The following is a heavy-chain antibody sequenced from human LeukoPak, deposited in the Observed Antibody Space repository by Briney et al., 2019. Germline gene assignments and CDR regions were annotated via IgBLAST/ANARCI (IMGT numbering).Heavy chain of an antibody. CDR1: GFTFSSYG. CDR3: AKDSSVPAARSYGSPNY. D-gene: IGHD2-2*01. V-gene: IGHV3-30*02. J-gene: IGHJ4*02. Sequence: QTGGSLRLSCAGSGFTFSSYGMHWVRQAPGKGMKWVAFIRYDGSNKYYADSVKGRFTISRDNSKNTLYLQMNSLRAEDTAVYYCAKDSSVPAARSYGSPNYWGQGTLVTVSS. CDR2: IRYDGSNK.